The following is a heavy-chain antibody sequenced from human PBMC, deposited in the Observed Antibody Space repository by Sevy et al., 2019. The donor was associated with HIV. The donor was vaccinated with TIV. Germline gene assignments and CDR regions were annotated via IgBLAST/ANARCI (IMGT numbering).Heavy chain of an antibody. Sequence: GGFLRLSCAGSGFTFSSYGVHWVRQTPGKGLEWVAFVSYHGRNKLYADSVKGRFTISRDNSNNTLYLQMNSLRPEDTAVYYCAKDQEKGDYANYYYYYGMDVWGQGTTVTVSS. J-gene: IGHJ6*02. D-gene: IGHD4-17*01. CDR2: VSYHGRNK. CDR1: GFTFSSYG. V-gene: IGHV3-30*18. CDR3: AKDQEKGDYANYYYYYGMDV.